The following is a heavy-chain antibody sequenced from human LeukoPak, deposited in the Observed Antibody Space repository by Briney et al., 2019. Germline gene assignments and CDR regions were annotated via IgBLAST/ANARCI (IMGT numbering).Heavy chain of an antibody. V-gene: IGHV4-31*11. D-gene: IGHD3-22*01. CDR3: SKSNYDISGFGYSDY. CDR2: ISYSGNT. CDR1: GGSVSSGDYY. J-gene: IGHJ4*02. Sequence: SETLSLTCAVSGGSVSSGDYYWSWIRQRPQRGLEWIGYISYSGNTYYNPSLKSRVTISLDTSKNQFSLKVNSVTAADTAVYYCSKSNYDISGFGYSDYWGQGTLVTVSS.